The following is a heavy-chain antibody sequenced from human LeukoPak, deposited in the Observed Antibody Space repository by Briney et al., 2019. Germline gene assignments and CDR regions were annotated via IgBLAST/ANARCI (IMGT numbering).Heavy chain of an antibody. CDR1: GYTFTNFW. J-gene: IGHJ4*02. D-gene: IGHD1-26*01. V-gene: IGHV5-51*01. CDR2: IHPGDSDT. Sequence: GESLKISCKGSGYTFTNFWIGWVRQMPGKGLEWMGIIHPGDSDTRCSPSFQGQVTISADKSLSTAYLQWSSLQAPDTAMYYCARGSSYYNFWGQGTLVTVSS. CDR3: ARGSSYYNF.